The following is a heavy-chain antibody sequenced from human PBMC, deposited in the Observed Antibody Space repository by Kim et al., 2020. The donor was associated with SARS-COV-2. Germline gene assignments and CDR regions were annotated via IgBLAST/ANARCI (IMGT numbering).Heavy chain of an antibody. D-gene: IGHD3-10*01. Sequence: SETLSLTCTVSGGSISSSSYYWGWIRQPPGKGLEWIGSIYYSGSTYYNPSLKSRVTISVDTSKNQFSLKLSSVTAADTAVYYCAVKGLLWFGGGQGAFDIWGQGTMVTVSS. J-gene: IGHJ3*02. CDR1: GGSISSSSYY. CDR3: AVKGLLWFGGGQGAFDI. V-gene: IGHV4-39*01. CDR2: IYYSGST.